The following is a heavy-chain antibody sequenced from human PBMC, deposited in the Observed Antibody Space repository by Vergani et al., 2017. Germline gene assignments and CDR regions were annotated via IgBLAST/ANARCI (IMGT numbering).Heavy chain of an antibody. D-gene: IGHD4-23*01. J-gene: IGHJ3*02. V-gene: IGHV1-69*01. CDR1: GGTFSSYA. CDR2: IIPIFGTA. CDR3: AREVRGGNHDAFDI. Sequence: QVQLVQSGAEVKKPGSSVKVSCKASGGTFSSYAISWVRQAPGQGLECMGGIIPIFGTANYAQKFQGRVTITADESTSRAYMELSSLRSEDTAVYYCAREVRGGNHDAFDIWGQGTMVTVSS.